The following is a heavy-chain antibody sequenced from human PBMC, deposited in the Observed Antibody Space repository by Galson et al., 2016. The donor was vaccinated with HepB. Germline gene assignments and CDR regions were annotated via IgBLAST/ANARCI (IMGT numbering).Heavy chain of an antibody. Sequence: SLRLSCAASGFTLRSYAMHWVRQAPGKGLEWVAVTSYDGSNKYYGDSVKGRFTISRDNSNNTLYLQLNSLRAEDTAVYYCARGGKGELLGMDVWGQGTTVTVSS. V-gene: IGHV3-30-3*01. CDR2: TSYDGSNK. D-gene: IGHD3-16*01. J-gene: IGHJ6*02. CDR1: GFTLRSYA. CDR3: ARGGKGELLGMDV.